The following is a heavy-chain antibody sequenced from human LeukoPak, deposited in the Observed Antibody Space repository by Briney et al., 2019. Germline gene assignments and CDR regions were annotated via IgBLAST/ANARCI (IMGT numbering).Heavy chain of an antibody. CDR3: ARVAYDSSGYYFPFDY. D-gene: IGHD3-22*01. CDR1: GYTFTSYD. J-gene: IGHJ4*02. Sequence: ASVKVSCKASGYTFTSYDINWVRQATGQGLEWMGWMNPNSGNTGYAQKFQGRVTMTRNTSISTAYMELSSLRSEDTAVYYCARVAYDSSGYYFPFDYWGQGTLVTVSS. CDR2: MNPNSGNT. V-gene: IGHV1-8*01.